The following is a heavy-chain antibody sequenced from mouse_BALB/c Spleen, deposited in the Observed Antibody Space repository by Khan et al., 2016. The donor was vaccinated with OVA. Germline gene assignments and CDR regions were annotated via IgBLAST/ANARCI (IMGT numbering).Heavy chain of an antibody. CDR3: ARGHYYGSYWYFDV. D-gene: IGHD1-1*01. CDR2: INTYTGEP. CDR1: GYTFTNYG. Sequence: QVQLKQSGPELKKPGETVKISCKASGYTFTNYGMNWVKQAPGKDLKWMGWINTYTGEPTYADDFKGRFAFSLETSVNTAYLQINNLKNEDTATYFCARGHYYGSYWYFDVWGAGTTVTVSS. J-gene: IGHJ1*01. V-gene: IGHV9-3-1*01.